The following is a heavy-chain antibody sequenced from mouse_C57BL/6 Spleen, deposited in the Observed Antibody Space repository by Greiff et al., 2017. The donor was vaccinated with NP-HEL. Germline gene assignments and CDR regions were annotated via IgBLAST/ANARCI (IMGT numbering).Heavy chain of an antibody. J-gene: IGHJ2*01. Sequence: QVQLQQSGAELAKPGASVKLSCKASGYTFTSYWMHWVKQRPGQGLEWIGYINPSSGYTKYNQKFKDKAPLTADKSYSTAYMQLSSLTYVDSAVYDCARSSGSSYSYFDDWGQGTTLTVSS. CDR3: ARSSGSSYSYFDD. V-gene: IGHV1-7*01. CDR1: GYTFTSYW. D-gene: IGHD1-1*01. CDR2: INPSSGYT.